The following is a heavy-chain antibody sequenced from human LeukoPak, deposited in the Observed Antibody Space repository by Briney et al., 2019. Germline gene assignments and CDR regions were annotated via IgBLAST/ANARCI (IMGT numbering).Heavy chain of an antibody. V-gene: IGHV1-18*01. CDR2: ISAYNGNT. Sequence: ASVKVSCTASGYTFTSYGISWVRQAPGQGLEWVGWISAYNGNTNYAQTLQGRVTMTTDTSTSTAYMELRSLRSDDTALYYCARDGHRMYYYGGSDYHFDYWGQGTLVTVSS. CDR1: GYTFTSYG. CDR3: ARDGHRMYYYGGSDYHFDY. D-gene: IGHD3-22*01. J-gene: IGHJ4*02.